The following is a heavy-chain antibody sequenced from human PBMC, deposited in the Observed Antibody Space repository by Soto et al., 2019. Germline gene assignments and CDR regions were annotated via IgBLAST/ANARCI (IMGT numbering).Heavy chain of an antibody. CDR1: GFTFSSYA. D-gene: IGHD3-22*01. CDR2: ISGSGGST. J-gene: IGHJ5*02. V-gene: IGHV3-23*01. Sequence: SGGSLRLSCAASGFTFSSYAMSWVRQAPGKGLEWVSAISGSGGSTYYADSVKGRFTISRDNSKNTLYLQMNSLRAEDTAVYYCAKDRDSSGYYQNWFDPWGQGTLVTVSS. CDR3: AKDRDSSGYYQNWFDP.